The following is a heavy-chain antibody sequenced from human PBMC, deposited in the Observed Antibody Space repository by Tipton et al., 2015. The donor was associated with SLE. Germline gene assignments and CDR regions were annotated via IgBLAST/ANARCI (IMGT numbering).Heavy chain of an antibody. CDR1: GVTISSNF. D-gene: IGHD6-19*01. J-gene: IGHJ4*02. CDR3: ARGPVSGRRYFDF. V-gene: IGHV3-66*01. Sequence: GSLRLSCAASGVTISSNFMSWVRQAPGKGLEWVSVFFGADSTYYADSVKGRFIVSRDSSKNTLFLQMNSLRAEGTAVYYCARGPVSGRRYFDFWGQGTLVTVSS. CDR2: FFGADST.